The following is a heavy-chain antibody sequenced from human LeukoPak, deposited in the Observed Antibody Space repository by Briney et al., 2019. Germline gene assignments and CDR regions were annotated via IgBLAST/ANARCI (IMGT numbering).Heavy chain of an antibody. CDR1: GYTFTSYG. Sequence: ASVKVSCKASGYTFTSYGISWVRQAPGQGLEWMGWISAYNGNTNYAQKFQGRVTMTRDTSISTAYMELSRLRSDDTAVYYCARTTYYDFWSGYQTYYFDYWGQGTLVTVSS. J-gene: IGHJ4*02. CDR3: ARTTYYDFWSGYQTYYFDY. V-gene: IGHV1-18*01. D-gene: IGHD3-3*01. CDR2: ISAYNGNT.